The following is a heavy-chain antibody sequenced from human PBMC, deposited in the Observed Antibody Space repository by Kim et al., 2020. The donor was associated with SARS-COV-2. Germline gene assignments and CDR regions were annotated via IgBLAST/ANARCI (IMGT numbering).Heavy chain of an antibody. D-gene: IGHD2-2*01. V-gene: IGHV4-59*01. J-gene: IGHJ4*02. CDR3: AREAVGYCSSTSCSYFDY. Sequence: TSRVTISVDTSQNQFSLKLSSVTAADTAVYYCAREAVGYCSSTSCSYFDYWGQGTLVTVSS.